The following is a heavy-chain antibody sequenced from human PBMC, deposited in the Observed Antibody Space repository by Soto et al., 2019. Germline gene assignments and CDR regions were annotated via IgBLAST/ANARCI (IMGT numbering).Heavy chain of an antibody. Sequence: SETLSLTCAVYGGSFSGYYWSWIRQPPGKGLEWIGEINHSGSTNYNPSLKSRVTISVDTSKNQFSLKLSSVTAADTAVYYCARGHIAARPSDYWGQGTLVTV. CDR3: ARGHIAARPSDY. J-gene: IGHJ4*02. CDR1: GGSFSGYY. D-gene: IGHD6-6*01. V-gene: IGHV4-34*01. CDR2: INHSGST.